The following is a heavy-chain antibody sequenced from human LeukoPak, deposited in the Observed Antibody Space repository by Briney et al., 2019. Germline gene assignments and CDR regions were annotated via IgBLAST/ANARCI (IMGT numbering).Heavy chain of an antibody. CDR1: GFTFDDYG. CDR3: AGSSGWYGDYYYYYMDV. CDR2: INWNGGST. Sequence: SGGSLRLSCAASGFTFDDYGMSWVRQAPGKGLEWVSGINWNGGSTGYADSVKGRFTISRDNAKNSLYLQMNSLRAEDTALYYCAGSSGWYGDYYYYYMDVWGKGTTVTVSS. V-gene: IGHV3-20*04. D-gene: IGHD6-19*01. J-gene: IGHJ6*03.